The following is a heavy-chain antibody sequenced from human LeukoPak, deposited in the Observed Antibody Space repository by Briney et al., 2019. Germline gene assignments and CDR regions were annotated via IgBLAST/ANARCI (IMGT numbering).Heavy chain of an antibody. J-gene: IGHJ4*02. Sequence: PGGSLRLSCAASGITFSRSWMSWVRQAPGKGLEWVAFIKEDGGEIFYVDSVKGRFTISRDNAENFLYLQMNSLRAEDTAVYYCAKVFSGAGTGLIDYWGQGTLVTVSS. CDR2: IKEDGGEI. D-gene: IGHD6-19*01. CDR3: AKVFSGAGTGLIDY. CDR1: GITFSRSW. V-gene: IGHV3-7*02.